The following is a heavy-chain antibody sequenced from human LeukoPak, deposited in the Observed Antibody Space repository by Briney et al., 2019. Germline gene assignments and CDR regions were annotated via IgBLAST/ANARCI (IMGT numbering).Heavy chain of an antibody. CDR1: GFTVSSNY. CDR2: IRYDGSNK. Sequence: GGSLRLSCAASGFTVSSNYMSWVRQAPGKGLEWVAFIRYDGSNKYYADSVKGRFTISRDNSKNTLYLQMNSLRAEDTAVYYCAKRGGWNLPFDYWGQGTLVTVSS. J-gene: IGHJ4*02. D-gene: IGHD1-1*01. V-gene: IGHV3-30*02. CDR3: AKRGGWNLPFDY.